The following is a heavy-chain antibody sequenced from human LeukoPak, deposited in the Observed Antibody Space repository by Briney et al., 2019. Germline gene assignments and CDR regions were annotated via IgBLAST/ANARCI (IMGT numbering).Heavy chain of an antibody. CDR2: ISYDGSTK. CDR1: GFTFSTYG. Sequence: GGSLRLSCTASGFTFSTYGMHWVRQAPGKGLEWVTLISYDGSTKYYSDSVKGRFTLSRDNSKNTLYLQMNSLRAEDTAVYYCARWLYSSGWAIDYWGQGTLVTVSS. V-gene: IGHV3-30*03. J-gene: IGHJ4*02. D-gene: IGHD6-19*01. CDR3: ARWLYSSGWAIDY.